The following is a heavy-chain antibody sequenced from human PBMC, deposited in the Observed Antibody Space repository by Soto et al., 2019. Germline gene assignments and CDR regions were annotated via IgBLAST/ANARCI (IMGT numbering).Heavy chain of an antibody. CDR1: GFTFSNYA. J-gene: IGHJ4*02. CDR3: AKSRYSDSSGDFYDF. CDR2: IGGRATSA. Sequence: EVQLLESGGGLVQPGGSLRLSCAAPGFTFSNYAMSWVRQAPGKGLEWVSGIGGRATSAYYADSVKGRFAISRDNSYNTLFLQLISLRAGDTAVYYCAKSRYSDSSGDFYDFWGQGTLVSVSS. D-gene: IGHD3-22*01. V-gene: IGHV3-23*01.